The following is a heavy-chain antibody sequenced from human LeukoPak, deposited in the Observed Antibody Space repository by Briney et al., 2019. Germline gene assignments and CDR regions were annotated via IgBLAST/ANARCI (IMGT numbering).Heavy chain of an antibody. V-gene: IGHV4-59*01. Sequence: SETLSLTCTVSGVSITGDYWSWIRQPPGKGLEWIGFIYVSRSTNYNPSLKSRVTISVDTSKNQFSLNLRSVTTADTAIYYCARGGASSRHFDYWGQGTLVTVSS. CDR3: ARGGASSRHFDY. CDR1: GVSITGDY. D-gene: IGHD3-10*01. J-gene: IGHJ4*02. CDR2: IYVSRST.